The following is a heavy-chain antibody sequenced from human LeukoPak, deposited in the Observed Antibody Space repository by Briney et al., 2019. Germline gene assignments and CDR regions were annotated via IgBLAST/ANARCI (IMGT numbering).Heavy chain of an antibody. CDR3: ARDFQQTRFPVPAAIPAPIDP. V-gene: IGHV4-39*07. Sequence: SETLSLTCTVSGGSISSSSYYWGWIRQPPGKGLEWIGSIYYSGSTYYNPSLKSRVTISVDTSKNQFSLKLSSVTAADTAVYYCARDFQQTRFPVPAAIPAPIDPWGQGTLVTVSS. CDR1: GGSISSSSYY. J-gene: IGHJ5*02. D-gene: IGHD2-2*01. CDR2: IYYSGST.